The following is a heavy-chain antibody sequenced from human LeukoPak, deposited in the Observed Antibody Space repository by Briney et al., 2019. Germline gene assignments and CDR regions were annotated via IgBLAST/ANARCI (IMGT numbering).Heavy chain of an antibody. D-gene: IGHD5-12*01. J-gene: IGHJ6*02. CDR2: IYSGGST. V-gene: IGHV3-53*01. CDR3: ARGRYEISAAMDV. Sequence: PGGSLRLSCAASGFTVSSNYMSWVRQAPGKGLEWVSVIYSGGSTNYADSVRGRFTISRDNSKNTLYLQMNNLRDEDTAVYYCARGRYEISAAMDVWGQGTTVTVSS. CDR1: GFTVSSNY.